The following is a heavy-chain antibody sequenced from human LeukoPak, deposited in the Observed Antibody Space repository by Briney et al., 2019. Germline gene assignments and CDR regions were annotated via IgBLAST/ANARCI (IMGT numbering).Heavy chain of an antibody. Sequence: GGSLRLSCLASGFSFTTYAMNWVHQAPGKGLEWVSGISGSNTYYADSVKRRFTISRDSSKSTMYLQMDNLRAEDTAVYYCSKDDCGNGICYFDKWGQGTLVTVSS. CDR1: GFSFTTYA. CDR2: ISGSNT. V-gene: IGHV3-23*01. J-gene: IGHJ4*02. CDR3: SKDDCGNGICYFDK. D-gene: IGHD2-8*01.